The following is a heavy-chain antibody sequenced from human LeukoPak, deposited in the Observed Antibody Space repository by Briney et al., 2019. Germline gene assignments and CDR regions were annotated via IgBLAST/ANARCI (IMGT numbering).Heavy chain of an antibody. CDR1: GFIFTDYA. D-gene: IGHD3-10*01. J-gene: IGHJ4*02. V-gene: IGHV3-23*01. Sequence: GGSLRLSCQASGFIFTDYAMSWVRQAPGKGLEWVSSINNGGGGTFFADSVKGRFTISRDDSRGMVYLQMNSLSAEDTAVYYCARSGLATCHYWGQGTLAPVSS. CDR2: INNGGGGT. CDR3: ARSGLATCHY.